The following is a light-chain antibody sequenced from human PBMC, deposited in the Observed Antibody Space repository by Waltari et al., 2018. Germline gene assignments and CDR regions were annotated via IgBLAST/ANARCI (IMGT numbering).Light chain of an antibody. Sequence: QSALTQPAFVSRSPRQRITTPCTGTSTDDGGYNYASWYQLHPGKDPKLMLYEVSNRPSVVSKRCPGSKSGNTASLTISGLQAEDEADYYCSSYTSSSTWVFGGGTKLTVL. CDR3: SSYTSSSTWV. J-gene: IGLJ3*02. CDR2: EVS. V-gene: IGLV2-14*01. CDR1: STDDGGYNY.